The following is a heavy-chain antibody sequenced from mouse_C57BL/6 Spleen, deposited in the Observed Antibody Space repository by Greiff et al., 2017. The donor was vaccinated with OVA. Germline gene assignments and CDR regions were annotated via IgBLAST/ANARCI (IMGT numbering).Heavy chain of an antibody. CDR3: ARRRGLVREDLAMDY. V-gene: IGHV5-17*01. CDR2: ISRGSSTI. CDR1: GFTFSDYG. Sequence: EVMLVESGGGLVKPGGSLKLSCAASGFTFSDYGMHWVRQAPEKGLEWVAYISRGSSTIYYADTVKGRFTISRDNAKNTLFLQMTSLRSEDTAMYYCARRRGLVREDLAMDYWGQGTSVTVSS. J-gene: IGHJ4*01. D-gene: IGHD2-3*01.